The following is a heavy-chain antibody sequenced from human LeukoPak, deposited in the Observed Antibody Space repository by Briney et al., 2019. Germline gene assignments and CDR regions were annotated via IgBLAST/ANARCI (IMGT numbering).Heavy chain of an antibody. V-gene: IGHV4-39*02. J-gene: IGHJ5*02. CDR2: IYYSGST. CDR1: GGSISSSSYY. Sequence: SETLSLTCTVSGGSISSSSYYWGWIRQPPGKGLEWIGSIYYSGSTYYNPSLKSRVTISVDTSKNQFSLKLSSVTAADTAVYYWARDHIVVDPAPPPSCFDPWGQETLVTVSS. CDR3: ARDHIVVDPAPPPSCFDP. D-gene: IGHD2-2*01.